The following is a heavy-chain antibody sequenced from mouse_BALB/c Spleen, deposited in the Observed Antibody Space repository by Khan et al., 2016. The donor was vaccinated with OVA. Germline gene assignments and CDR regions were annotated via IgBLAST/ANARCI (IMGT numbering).Heavy chain of an antibody. CDR1: GYTFSSYW. Sequence: QVQLKQSGGDLMKPGASVKISCKATGYTFSSYWIEWVKQRPGHGLEWIGQIFPGSVSTTYNEKFKGKATFPADTSYTTAYMQLSRLTSEDSAVYYGARGCYGGFAYWGQGTLVTVSA. CDR3: ARGCYGGFAY. V-gene: IGHV1-9*01. CDR2: IFPGSVST. J-gene: IGHJ3*01. D-gene: IGHD2-12*01.